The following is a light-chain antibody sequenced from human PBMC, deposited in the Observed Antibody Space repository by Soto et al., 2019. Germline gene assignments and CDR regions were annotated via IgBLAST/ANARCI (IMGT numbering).Light chain of an antibody. V-gene: IGKV1-5*03. CDR1: QSVDRW. CDR2: KAS. CDR3: QQYTTLVT. J-gene: IGKJ1*01. Sequence: DIQMTQSPSTLSASVGDRVTITCRASQSVDRWLAWYQQRPGKVPTALIYKASNIESGVPSRFSGSGYGTEFTLTITSLQPGDIATYYCQQYTTLVTFGQGTMVEMK.